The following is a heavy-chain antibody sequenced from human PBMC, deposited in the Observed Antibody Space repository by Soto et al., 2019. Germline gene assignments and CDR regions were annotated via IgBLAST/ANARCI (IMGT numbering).Heavy chain of an antibody. D-gene: IGHD2-21*01. Sequence: GGSLRLSCSTSGFPFNDYYMTWIRQAPGKGLEWLSHISPKSTFRNYADSVKGRFTISRDNTESSLFLQMNSLGVDDTAVYSCVRGGGGGLFEHWGQGVLVTVSS. CDR1: GFPFNDYY. CDR3: VRGGGGGLFEH. V-gene: IGHV3-11*06. J-gene: IGHJ4*02. CDR2: ISPKSTFR.